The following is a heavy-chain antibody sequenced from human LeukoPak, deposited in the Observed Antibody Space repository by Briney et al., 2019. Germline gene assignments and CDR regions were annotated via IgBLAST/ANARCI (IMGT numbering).Heavy chain of an antibody. CDR1: GYTFTSYG. CDR2: ISAYNGNT. CDR3: ASTGYSYGYYFDY. V-gene: IGHV1-18*01. D-gene: IGHD5-18*01. J-gene: IGHJ4*02. Sequence: ASVKVSCKASGYTFTSYGISWVRQAPGQGLEWMGWISAYNGNTNYAQKFQGRVTITADESTSTAYMELSSLRSEDTAVYYCASTGYSYGYYFDYWGQGTLVTVSS.